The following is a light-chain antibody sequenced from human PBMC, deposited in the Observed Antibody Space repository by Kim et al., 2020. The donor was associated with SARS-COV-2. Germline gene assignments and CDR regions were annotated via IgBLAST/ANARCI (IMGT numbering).Light chain of an antibody. Sequence: VALGQTVRITCQGDSLRTYYATWYQQKPGQAPIVVFYGKNNRPSGIPDRFSGSSSGNTASLTITATQAGDEADYYCNSRDNNDNVLFGGGTQLTVL. CDR2: GKN. CDR1: SLRTYY. CDR3: NSRDNNDNVL. V-gene: IGLV3-19*01. J-gene: IGLJ2*01.